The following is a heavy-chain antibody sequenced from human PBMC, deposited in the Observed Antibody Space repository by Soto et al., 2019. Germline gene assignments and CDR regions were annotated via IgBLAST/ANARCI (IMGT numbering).Heavy chain of an antibody. CDR3: TTSKLDYCTNGVCDY. CDR1: GFTFSNAW. Sequence: KPGGSLRLSCAASGFTFSNAWMSWVRQAPGKGLEWVGRIKSKTDGGTTDYAAPVKGRFTISRDDSKNTLYLQMNSLKTEDTAVYYCTTSKLDYCTNGVCDYWGQGTLVTVSS. V-gene: IGHV3-15*01. D-gene: IGHD2-8*01. CDR2: IKSKTDGGTT. J-gene: IGHJ4*02.